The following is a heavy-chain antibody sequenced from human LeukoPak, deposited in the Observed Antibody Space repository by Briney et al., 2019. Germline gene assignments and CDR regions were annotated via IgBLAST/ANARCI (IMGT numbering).Heavy chain of an antibody. CDR3: ARGSGERWFDP. CDR2: IYYSGST. CDR1: GGSISSYY. V-gene: IGHV4-59*01. J-gene: IGHJ5*02. Sequence: SETLSLTCTVSGGSISSYYWSWIRQPPGKGLEWIGYIYYSGSTNYNPSLKSRVTISVDTSKNQFSLKLSSVTAADTAVYYRARGSGERWFDPWGQGTLVTVSS. D-gene: IGHD6-25*01.